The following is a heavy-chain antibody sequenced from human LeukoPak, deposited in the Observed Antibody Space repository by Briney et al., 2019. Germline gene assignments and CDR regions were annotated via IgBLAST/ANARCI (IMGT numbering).Heavy chain of an antibody. CDR1: GYTFTGYY. V-gene: IGHV1-2*02. D-gene: IGHD2-2*01. J-gene: IGHJ5*02. CDR2: INPNSGGT. CDR3: ARDSYCRGINCYAFDP. Sequence: ASVKVSCKPSGYTFTGYYMHWVRQAPGQGLEWMGWINPNSGGTNYAQKFQGRVTMTRDTSITTAYMELSRLRSDDPAVYFCARDSYCRGINCYAFDPWGQGTLVTVSS.